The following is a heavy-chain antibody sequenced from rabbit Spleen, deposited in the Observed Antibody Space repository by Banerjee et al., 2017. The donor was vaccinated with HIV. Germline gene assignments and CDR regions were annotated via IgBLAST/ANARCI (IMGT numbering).Heavy chain of an antibody. CDR2: IYPAKGST. Sequence: QVKETGGGLVQPGGSLTLSCKASGFDFRRYYLSWVRQAPGKGLEWIGIIYPAKGSTDYASWVNGRFTISSDNAQSTVDLKMTSLTAADTATYFCARAIVPWLGLTRLDLWGQGTLVTVS. V-gene: IGHV1S7*01. CDR1: GFDFRRYY. J-gene: IGHJ3*01. D-gene: IGHD4-1*01. CDR3: ARAIVPWLGLTRLDL.